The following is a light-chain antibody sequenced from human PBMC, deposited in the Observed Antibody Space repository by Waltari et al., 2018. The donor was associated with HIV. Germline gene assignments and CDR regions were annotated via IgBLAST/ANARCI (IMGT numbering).Light chain of an antibody. CDR3: QQYNDWPRGP. CDR1: QSVSSN. V-gene: IGKV3-15*01. CDR2: RAS. J-gene: IGKJ2*01. Sequence: EIVLTQSPATLSVSPGERATLSCRASQSVSSNLAWYQQKPGQPPRLLIYRASTRTTGIPARFSGSGSGTEVTVTFSSLQSEDCAVYYCQQYNDWPRGPFGQGTRLEIK.